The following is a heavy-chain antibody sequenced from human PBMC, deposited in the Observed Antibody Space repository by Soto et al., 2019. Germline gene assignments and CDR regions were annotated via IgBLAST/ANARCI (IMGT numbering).Heavy chain of an antibody. CDR1: GFTFSNYT. V-gene: IGHV3-21*01. J-gene: IGHJ6*02. CDR2: ISRGSRNM. Sequence: EVQLVESGGGLVKPGGSLTLSCAASGFTFSNYTMNWVRQAPGKGLEWVSSISRGSRNMYYAASVKGRFTLSRDNAKNALYLHMNSLRAGDTAVYYCARDLKVAGTNSFYCYGMDVWGQGTTVTVSS. D-gene: IGHD6-19*01. CDR3: ARDLKVAGTNSFYCYGMDV.